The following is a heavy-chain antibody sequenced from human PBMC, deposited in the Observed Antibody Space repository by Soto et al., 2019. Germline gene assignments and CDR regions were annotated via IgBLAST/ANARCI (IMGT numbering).Heavy chain of an antibody. V-gene: IGHV1-18*01. CDR3: ARFRLEEWLTTPFDY. D-gene: IGHD6-19*01. Sequence: ASVXVSCKASGYTFTSYGISWVRQAPGQGLEWMGWISAYNGNTNYAQKLQGRVTMTTDTSTSTAYMELRSLRSDDTAVYYCARFRLEEWLTTPFDYWGQGTLVTVSS. CDR1: GYTFTSYG. J-gene: IGHJ4*02. CDR2: ISAYNGNT.